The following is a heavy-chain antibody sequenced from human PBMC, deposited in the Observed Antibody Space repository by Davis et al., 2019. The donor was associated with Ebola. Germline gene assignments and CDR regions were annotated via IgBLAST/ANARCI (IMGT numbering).Heavy chain of an antibody. CDR3: ATASRDVGNSYYGMDV. D-gene: IGHD1-26*01. J-gene: IGHJ6*04. V-gene: IGHV3-48*02. Sequence: GGSLRLSCAASGFAFSSYAMSWVRQAPGKGLEWVSYISSSGVTIYYADSVKGRFTISRDNAKNSLFLQMNSLRDDDTAVYYCATASRDVGNSYYGMDVWGKGTTVTVSS. CDR1: GFAFSSYA. CDR2: ISSSGVTI.